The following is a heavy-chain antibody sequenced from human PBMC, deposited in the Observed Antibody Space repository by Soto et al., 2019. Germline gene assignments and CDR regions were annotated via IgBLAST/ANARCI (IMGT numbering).Heavy chain of an antibody. J-gene: IGHJ4*02. D-gene: IGHD3-10*01. CDR1: GYTFTSYT. CDR2: ISAYNGNT. V-gene: IGHV1-18*01. Sequence: QVQLVQSGAEVKKPGASVKVSCKASGYTFTSYTISWVRQARGQGLEWMGWISAYNGNTKYAQKLQGRVTMTTDTSTRTAYRELRSRRSDATAVYYRAREGFPFDYWGQGTLVTVSS. CDR3: AREGFPFDY.